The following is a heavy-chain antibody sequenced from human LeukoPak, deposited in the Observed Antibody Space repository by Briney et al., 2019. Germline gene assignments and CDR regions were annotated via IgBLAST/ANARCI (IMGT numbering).Heavy chain of an antibody. J-gene: IGHJ5*02. Sequence: SETLSLTCTVSGGSISSSSYYWGWIRQPPGKGLEWIGSIYYSGSTYYNPSLKSRVTISVDTSKNQFSLKLSSVTAADTAVYYCARAAAQTYYYGSGSYYNVRWFDPWGQGTLVTVSS. D-gene: IGHD3-10*01. CDR1: GGSISSSSYY. CDR3: ARAAAQTYYYGSGSYYNVRWFDP. V-gene: IGHV4-39*01. CDR2: IYYSGST.